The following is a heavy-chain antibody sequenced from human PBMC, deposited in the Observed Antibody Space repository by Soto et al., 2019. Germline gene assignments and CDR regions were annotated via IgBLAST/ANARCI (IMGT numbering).Heavy chain of an antibody. CDR3: ARAPSGLVVADP. J-gene: IGHJ5*02. CDR1: GGSISSGCYY. CDR2: INHSGST. V-gene: IGHV4-39*07. D-gene: IGHD2-15*01. Sequence: SETLSLTCTVSGGSISSGCYYWIGILQHPGKGLEWIGDINHSGSTNYNPSLKSRVTISVDTSKNQFSLKLSSVTAADTAVYYCARAPSGLVVADPWGQGTLVTVSS.